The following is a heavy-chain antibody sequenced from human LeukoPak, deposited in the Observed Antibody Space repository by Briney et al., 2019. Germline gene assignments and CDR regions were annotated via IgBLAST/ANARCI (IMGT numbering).Heavy chain of an antibody. Sequence: GGSLRLSCAASGFTFSSYAMSWVRQAPGKGLEWVSATSGSGGSTYYADSVKGRFTISRDNSKNTLYLQMNSLRAEDTAVYYCAKDRTGQHGDYGVGIFDYWGQGTLVTVSS. CDR3: AKDRTGQHGDYGVGIFDY. CDR2: TSGSGGST. J-gene: IGHJ4*02. CDR1: GFTFSSYA. V-gene: IGHV3-23*01. D-gene: IGHD4-17*01.